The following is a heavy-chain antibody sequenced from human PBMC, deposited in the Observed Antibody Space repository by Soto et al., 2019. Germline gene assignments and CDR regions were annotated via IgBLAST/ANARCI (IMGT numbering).Heavy chain of an antibody. CDR3: ATPGGPDSGGYYYFDY. J-gene: IGHJ4*02. Sequence: ASVKLSCKASGYTFTGYYVHWVRQAPGQWLEWMGWINPKSGGTKYAQKFQGRVTMTRDTSISTAYMELSSLSSDDTAVYYCATPGGPDSGGYYYFDYWGQGTLVTVSS. CDR1: GYTFTGYY. CDR2: INPKSGGT. V-gene: IGHV1-2*02. D-gene: IGHD3-22*01.